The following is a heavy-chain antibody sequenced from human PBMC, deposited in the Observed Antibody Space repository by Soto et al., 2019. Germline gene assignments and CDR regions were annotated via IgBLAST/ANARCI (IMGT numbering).Heavy chain of an antibody. D-gene: IGHD6-19*01. CDR2: TRNKANSYTT. V-gene: IGHV3-72*01. Sequence: EVQLVESGGGLVQPGGSLRLSCATSGFTFSDHYMDWVRQAPGKGLEWVARTRNKANSYTTEYAPSVKGRFTISRDDSXNSLYLQMNSLKTEDRAVYYCAGGEGGNGWRPFDYWGQGTLVTVSS. CDR3: AGGEGGNGWRPFDY. CDR1: GFTFSDHY. J-gene: IGHJ4*02.